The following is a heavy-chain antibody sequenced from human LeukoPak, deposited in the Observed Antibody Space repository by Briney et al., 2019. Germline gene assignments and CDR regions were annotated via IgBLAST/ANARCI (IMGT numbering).Heavy chain of an antibody. J-gene: IGHJ5*02. Sequence: SETLSLTCTVSGGSISSSSYYWGWIRQPPGKGLEWIGSIYYSGSTYYNPSLKSRVTISVDTSKNQFSLKLSSVTAADTAVYYCARCRAVAGYNWFGPWGQGTLVTVSS. CDR2: IYYSGST. CDR1: GGSISSSSYY. D-gene: IGHD6-19*01. V-gene: IGHV4-39*01. CDR3: ARCRAVAGYNWFGP.